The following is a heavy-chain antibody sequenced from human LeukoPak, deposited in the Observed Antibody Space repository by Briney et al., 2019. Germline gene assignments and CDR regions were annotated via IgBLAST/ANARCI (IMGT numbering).Heavy chain of an antibody. CDR2: VTFDGSNK. CDR3: ARDQSRTRGYFDY. CDR1: GFTFGYYA. V-gene: IGHV3-30-3*01. J-gene: IGHJ4*02. Sequence: GGSLRLSCAASGFTFGYYAVHWVRQAPGKGLEWVAVVTFDGSNKYYADSVKGRFTISKDNSKNTLYLQMNSLRLEDTAVYYCARDQSRTRGYFDYWGQGTLVTVSS. D-gene: IGHD3-10*01.